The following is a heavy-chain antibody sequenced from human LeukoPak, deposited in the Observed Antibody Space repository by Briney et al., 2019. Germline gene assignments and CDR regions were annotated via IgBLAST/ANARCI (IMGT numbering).Heavy chain of an antibody. CDR2: INPSGGST. D-gene: IGHD1-26*01. CDR1: GYTFTSYY. CDR3: ARGGSYPPDGMDV. Sequence: ASVTVSSKASGYTFTSYYMHWVRQAPGQGLEWMGIINPSGGSTSYAQKFQGRVTMTRDTSTSTVYMELSSLRSEDTAVYYGARGGSYPPDGMDVWGQGTTVTVSS. J-gene: IGHJ6*02. V-gene: IGHV1-46*01.